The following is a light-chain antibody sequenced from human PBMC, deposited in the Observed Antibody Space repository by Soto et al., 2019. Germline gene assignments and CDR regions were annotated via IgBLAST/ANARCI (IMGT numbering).Light chain of an antibody. Sequence: DVVMTQSPLSLPVTLGQPASISCRSSQSLAYSDGNTYLNWFQQRPGQSPRRLIYKVSNRHSGVPDRFSGSESGSAGTLKSSMVEAEDVGLYYCIQGNHWPPYSFGQGTKLDIK. V-gene: IGKV2-30*01. CDR2: KVS. J-gene: IGKJ2*01. CDR1: QSLAYSDGNTY. CDR3: IQGNHWPPYS.